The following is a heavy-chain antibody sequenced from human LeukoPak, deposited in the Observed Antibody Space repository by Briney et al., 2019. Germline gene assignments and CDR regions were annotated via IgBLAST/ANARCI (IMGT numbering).Heavy chain of an antibody. CDR1: GYTFTSYG. Sequence: ASVKVSCKASGYTFTSYGISWVRQAPGQGLEWMGWINPNSGGTNYAQKFQGRVTMTRDTSISTAYMELSRLRSDDTAVYYCAREYYDFWSGYYLTFDYWGQGTLVTVSS. J-gene: IGHJ4*02. V-gene: IGHV1-2*02. CDR2: INPNSGGT. D-gene: IGHD3-3*01. CDR3: AREYYDFWSGYYLTFDY.